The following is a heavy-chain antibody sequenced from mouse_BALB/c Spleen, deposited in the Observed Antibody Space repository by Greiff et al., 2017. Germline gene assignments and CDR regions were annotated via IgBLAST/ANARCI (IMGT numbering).Heavy chain of an antibody. CDR1: GYSITSDYA. CDR2: ISYSGST. Sequence: EVKLVESGPGLVKPSQSLSLTCTVTGYSITSDYAWNWIRQFPGNKLEWMGYISYSGSTSYNPSLKSRISITRDTSKNQFFLQLNSVTTEDTATYYCASYGNYFDYWGQGTTLTVSS. D-gene: IGHD2-1*01. V-gene: IGHV3-2*02. CDR3: ASYGNYFDY. J-gene: IGHJ2*01.